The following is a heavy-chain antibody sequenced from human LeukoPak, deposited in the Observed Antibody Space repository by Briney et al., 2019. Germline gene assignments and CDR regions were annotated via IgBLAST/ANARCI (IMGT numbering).Heavy chain of an antibody. CDR3: AREGKPVDYYDSSGYYYIFDC. CDR1: GYTFTSYD. D-gene: IGHD3-22*01. Sequence: GASVKVSCKASGYTFTSYDINWVRQATGQGLEWMGWMNPNSGNTGYAQKFQGRVTMTRNTSISTAYMELSSLRSEDTAVYYCAREGKPVDYYDSSGYYYIFDCWAREPWSPSPQ. CDR2: MNPNSGNT. J-gene: IGHJ4*02. V-gene: IGHV1-8*01.